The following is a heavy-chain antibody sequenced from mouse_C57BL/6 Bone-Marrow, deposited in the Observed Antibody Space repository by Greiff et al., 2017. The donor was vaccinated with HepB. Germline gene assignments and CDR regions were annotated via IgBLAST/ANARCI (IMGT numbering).Heavy chain of an antibody. D-gene: IGHD1-1*01. J-gene: IGHJ4*01. CDR3: TREITTVVATDYAMDY. Sequence: EVQLQQSGTVLARPGASVKMSCKTSGYTFTSYWMHWVKQRPGQGLEWIGAIYPGNSDTSYNQKFKGKAKLTAVTSASTAYMELSSLTNEDSAVYYCTREITTVVATDYAMDYWGQGTSVTVSS. CDR1: GYTFTSYW. V-gene: IGHV1-5*01. CDR2: IYPGNSDT.